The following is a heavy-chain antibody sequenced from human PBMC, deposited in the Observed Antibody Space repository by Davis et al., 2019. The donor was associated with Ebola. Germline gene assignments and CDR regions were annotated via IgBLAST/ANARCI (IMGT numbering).Heavy chain of an antibody. CDR2: ISSNGGST. CDR3: ARRTHLDY. Sequence: GESLKISCSASGFTFSSYAMHWVRQAPGKGLEYVSAISSNGGSTYYADSVKGRFTISRDNSKNTLYLQMNSLRAEDTAVYYCARRTHLDYWGQGTLVTVSS. J-gene: IGHJ4*02. CDR1: GFTFSSYA. D-gene: IGHD1-14*01. V-gene: IGHV3-64*04.